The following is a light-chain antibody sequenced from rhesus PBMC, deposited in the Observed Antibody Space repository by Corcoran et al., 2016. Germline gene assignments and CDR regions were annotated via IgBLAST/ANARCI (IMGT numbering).Light chain of an antibody. CDR1: QSVSSY. V-gene: IGKV3S9*01. Sequence: EIVMTQSPATLSLSPGERATLSCRASQSVSSYVAWYQQNPEQAPRLLINGASSMATGIPDRVSGSVSGSDFTLTISSLEPEDFAVYYCQQYSHWPQLTFGGGTKVEIK. CDR3: QQYSHWPQLT. CDR2: GAS. J-gene: IGKJ4*01.